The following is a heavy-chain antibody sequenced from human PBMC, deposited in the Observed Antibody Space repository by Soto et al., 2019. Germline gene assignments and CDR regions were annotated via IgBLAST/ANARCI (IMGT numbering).Heavy chain of an antibody. D-gene: IGHD6-6*01. CDR1: GYSFTSYW. Sequence: LGESLKISCKGSGYSFTSYWIGWVRQMPGKGLEWMGIIYPGDSDTRYSPSFQGQVTISADKSISTAYLQWSSLKASDTAMYYCARVGSIAARPDYYYYGMHVWGQGTTVTVSS. CDR3: ARVGSIAARPDYYYYGMHV. CDR2: IYPGDSDT. J-gene: IGHJ6*02. V-gene: IGHV5-51*01.